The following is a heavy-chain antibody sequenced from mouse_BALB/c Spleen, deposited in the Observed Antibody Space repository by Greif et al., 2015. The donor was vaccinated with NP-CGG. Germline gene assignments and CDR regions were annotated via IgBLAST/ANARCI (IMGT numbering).Heavy chain of an antibody. Sequence: EVNVVESGGGLVKPGGSLKLSCAASGFTFSDYYMYWVRQTPEKRLEWVATISDGGSYTYYPDSVKGRFTISRDNAKNNLYLQMSSLKSEDTAMYYCARADLLWPDYWGQGTTLTVSS. D-gene: IGHD2-1*01. V-gene: IGHV5-4*02. CDR2: ISDGGSYT. CDR3: ARADLLWPDY. CDR1: GFTFSDYY. J-gene: IGHJ2*01.